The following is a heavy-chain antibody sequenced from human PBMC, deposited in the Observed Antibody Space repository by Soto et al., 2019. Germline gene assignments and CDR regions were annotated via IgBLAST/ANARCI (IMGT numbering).Heavy chain of an antibody. D-gene: IGHD6-6*01. Sequence: ESGGGVVPPGRSLRLSCAASGFTFSSYAMHWVRQAPGKGLEWVAVISYDGGNKYYADSVKGRFTSSRDNSKNTLYLQMNSLRAEDTAGYDCARDLQIAARQSEYFQHWGQGTLVTVSS. V-gene: IGHV3-30-3*01. CDR1: GFTFSSYA. CDR2: ISYDGGNK. J-gene: IGHJ1*01. CDR3: ARDLQIAARQSEYFQH.